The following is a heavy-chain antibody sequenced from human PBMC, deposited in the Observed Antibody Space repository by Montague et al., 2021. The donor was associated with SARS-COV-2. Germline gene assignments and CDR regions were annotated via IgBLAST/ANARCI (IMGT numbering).Heavy chain of an antibody. CDR2: IYYTGTT. CDR1: GASFSNYY. J-gene: IGHJ5*02. Sequence: SETLSLTCTVSGASFSNYYWSWIRQPPGKGLEWIGYIYYTGTTNYNPSLKSRVTISVDTSKTQFSLKLTSVTAAGTAVYYCAREGYCSGGTCYSSGPNWFDPWGQGTLVTVSS. D-gene: IGHD2-15*01. V-gene: IGHV4-59*01. CDR3: AREGYCSGGTCYSSGPNWFDP.